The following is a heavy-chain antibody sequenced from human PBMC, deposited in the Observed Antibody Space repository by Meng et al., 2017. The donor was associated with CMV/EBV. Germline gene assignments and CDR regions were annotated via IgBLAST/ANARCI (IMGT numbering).Heavy chain of an antibody. D-gene: IGHD2-15*01. CDR3: ARVLRYCSGGSYYSGGYYFDY. J-gene: IGHJ4*02. V-gene: IGHV1-2*02. CDR2: INPNSGGT. Sequence: VKVSCKASGYTFTGYYMHWVRQAPGQGLEWMGWINPNSGGTNYAQKFQGRVTMTRDTSISTAYMELSRLRSDDTAVYYCARVLRYCSGGSYYSGGYYFDYWGQGTLVTVSS. CDR1: GYTFTGYY.